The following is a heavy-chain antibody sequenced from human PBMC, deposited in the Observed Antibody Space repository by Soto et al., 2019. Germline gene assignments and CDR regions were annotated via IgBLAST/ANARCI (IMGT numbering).Heavy chain of an antibody. CDR1: GGSISSSSYY. CDR3: ARLWGGSYYPLYYFDY. D-gene: IGHD1-26*01. CDR2: IYYSGST. J-gene: IGHJ4*02. Sequence: QLQLQESGPGLVKPSETLSLTCTVSGGSISSSSYYWGWIRQPPGKGLEWIGSIYYSGSTYYNPSLKSRVTISVDTSKNQFSLKLSSVTAADTAVYYCARLWGGSYYPLYYFDYWGQGTLVTVSS. V-gene: IGHV4-39*01.